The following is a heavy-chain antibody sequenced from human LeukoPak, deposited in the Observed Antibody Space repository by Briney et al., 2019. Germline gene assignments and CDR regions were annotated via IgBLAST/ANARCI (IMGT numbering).Heavy chain of an antibody. Sequence: SETLSLTCTVSGGSISSSSYYWGWIRQPPGKGLEWIGSIYYSGTTYYNPSLKSRVTISVDTSKNQFSLKLSSVTAADTAVYYCATSTYYYDSSGYYSIDAFDIWGQGTMVTASS. J-gene: IGHJ3*02. CDR2: IYYSGTT. CDR1: GGSISSSSYY. CDR3: ATSTYYYDSSGYYSIDAFDI. D-gene: IGHD3-22*01. V-gene: IGHV4-39*01.